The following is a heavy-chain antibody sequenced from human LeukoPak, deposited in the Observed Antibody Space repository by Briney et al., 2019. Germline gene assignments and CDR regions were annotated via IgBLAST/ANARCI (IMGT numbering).Heavy chain of an antibody. CDR2: IYHSGST. Sequence: SETLSLTCTVSGYSISSGYYWGWIRQPPGKGLEWIGSIYHSGSTYYNPSLKSRVTISVDTSKNQFSLKLSSVTAADTAVHYCASPPYDSSGYYFDYWGQGTLVTVSS. CDR3: ASPPYDSSGYYFDY. J-gene: IGHJ4*02. V-gene: IGHV4-38-2*02. D-gene: IGHD3-22*01. CDR1: GYSISSGYY.